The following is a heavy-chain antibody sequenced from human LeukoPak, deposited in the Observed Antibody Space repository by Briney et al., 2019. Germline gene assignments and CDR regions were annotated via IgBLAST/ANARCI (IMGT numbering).Heavy chain of an antibody. Sequence: GKSLRLSCVVSGFTLSSHGMHWVRQAPGKGLEWVAVISSDGGKKSYADSVKGRFTISRDNSKNTLYLQMDSLRVEDTAIYYCARDRWEVVVVPAAPGMDVWGQGTTVTVSS. CDR2: ISSDGGKK. J-gene: IGHJ6*02. CDR1: GFTLSSHG. CDR3: ARDRWEVVVVPAAPGMDV. V-gene: IGHV3-30*03. D-gene: IGHD2-2*01.